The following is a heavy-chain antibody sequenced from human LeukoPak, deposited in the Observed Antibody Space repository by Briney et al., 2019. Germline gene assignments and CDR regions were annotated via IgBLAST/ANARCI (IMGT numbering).Heavy chain of an antibody. Sequence: PGRSLRLSCAASGFTFSSYYWMHWVRQAPGKGLVWLSRIKSDEITTNYADSVKGRFTISRDNAKNTLYLQMNSLRAEDTAVYYCARGAWTAYYFDYWGQGTLVTVSS. CDR1: GFTFSSYYW. V-gene: IGHV3-74*01. J-gene: IGHJ4*02. D-gene: IGHD3/OR15-3a*01. CDR3: ARGAWTAYYFDY. CDR2: IKSDEITT.